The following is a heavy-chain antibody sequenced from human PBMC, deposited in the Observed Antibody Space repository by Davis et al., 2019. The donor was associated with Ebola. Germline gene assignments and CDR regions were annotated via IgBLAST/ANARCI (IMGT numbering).Heavy chain of an antibody. CDR3: ARSYDILTGYFDY. Sequence: GGSLRLSCAASGFTFDAYGMRWVRHAPGKGLEWVSGITWNGGSTGYADSVKGRFTISRDNAKNSLYLQMNSLRAEDTALYYCARSYDILTGYFDYWGQGTLVTVSS. CDR2: ITWNGGST. D-gene: IGHD3-9*01. CDR1: GFTFDAYG. V-gene: IGHV3-20*04. J-gene: IGHJ4*02.